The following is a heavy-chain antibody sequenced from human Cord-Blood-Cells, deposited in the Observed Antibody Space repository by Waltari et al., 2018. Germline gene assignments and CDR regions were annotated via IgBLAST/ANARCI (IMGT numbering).Heavy chain of an antibody. CDR1: XXXXXXXXXX. J-gene: IGHJ4*02. D-gene: IGHD3-9*01. V-gene: IGHV4-39*01. CDR3: ARLLVPFSDILTGRDY. Sequence: QLQLQESGPGLVKPSETLSLTCTXXXXXXXXXXXXXGXXPXXXGKGLERIGSIYYSGRTYYHPSLKSRVTISVDTSKNQFSLKLSSVTAADTAVYYCARLLVPFSDILTGRDYWGQGTLVTVSS. CDR2: IYYSGRT.